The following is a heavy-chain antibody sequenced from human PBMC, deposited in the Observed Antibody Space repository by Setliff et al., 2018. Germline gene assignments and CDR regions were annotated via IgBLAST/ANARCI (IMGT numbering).Heavy chain of an antibody. J-gene: IGHJ5*02. CDR2: INANSGGT. CDR3: ARVLVLGYNWFDP. CDR1: GYTFTNYG. Sequence: ASVKVSCKASGYTFTNYGISWVRQAPGQGLEWMGRINANSGGTNYAQKFQGRVTMTRDTSISTAYMDLSRLRSDDTAVYFCARVLVLGYNWFDPWGQGTLVTVSS. D-gene: IGHD3-10*01. V-gene: IGHV1-2*06.